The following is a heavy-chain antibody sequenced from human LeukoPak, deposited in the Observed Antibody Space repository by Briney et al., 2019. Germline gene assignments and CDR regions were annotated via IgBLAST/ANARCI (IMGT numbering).Heavy chain of an antibody. CDR1: GFTFSNYG. Sequence: GRSLRLSCTASGFTFSNYGLFWVRQAAGKGLEWMAVIWYDGSKKYYADSVKGRFTISRDDSKNTLFLQMNSLRAEDTAVYYCAKGTDYYYYMDVWGKGTTVTVSS. CDR3: AKGTDYYYYMDV. J-gene: IGHJ6*03. V-gene: IGHV3-33*06. CDR2: IWYDGSKK.